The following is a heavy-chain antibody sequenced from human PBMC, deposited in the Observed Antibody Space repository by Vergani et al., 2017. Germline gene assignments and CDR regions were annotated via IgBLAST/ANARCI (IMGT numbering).Heavy chain of an antibody. D-gene: IGHD5-24*01. J-gene: IGHJ4*02. Sequence: QVQLVQSGAEVKKPGASVKVSCEASGYTFITYGITWVRQAPGQGLEWMGWISAYNGNTYYAEKLQGRVTMTTDTSTSTAYMELRSLRSDDTAVYYCARGRTGDGYNYLDYWGQGTLVTVSS. CDR1: GYTFITYG. CDR2: ISAYNGNT. CDR3: ARGRTGDGYNYLDY. V-gene: IGHV1-18*01.